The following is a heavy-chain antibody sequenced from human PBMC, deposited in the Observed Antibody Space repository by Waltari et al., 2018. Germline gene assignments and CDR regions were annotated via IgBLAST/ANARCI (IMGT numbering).Heavy chain of an antibody. J-gene: IGHJ4*02. D-gene: IGHD4-17*01. CDR2: INPNSGDT. CDR3: ARDLGSDYGNRDY. V-gene: IGHV1-2*06. Sequence: QVHLVQSGAEVKKTGASVKVSCKAYGYTFTGYYIQWGRRAPGQGLEWMGRINPNSGDTNYAQKFQGRVTLTRDTSINTAYMELSSLKSDDTAVYYCARDLGSDYGNRDYWGQGTLVTVPS. CDR1: GYTFTGYY.